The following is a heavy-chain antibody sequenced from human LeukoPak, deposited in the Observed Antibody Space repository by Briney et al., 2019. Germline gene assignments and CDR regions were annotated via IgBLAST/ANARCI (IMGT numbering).Heavy chain of an antibody. CDR1: GDSISSDHYY. J-gene: IGHJ5*02. V-gene: IGHV4-39*01. CDR3: ARHLSGSYYAVFDP. Sequence: KSSETLSLTCTVSGDSISSDHYYWGWIRQPPGKGLEWIGSIYYSGSTNYNPSLKSRITISVDTSKNQFSLKLSSVTAADTAVYYCARHLSGSYYAVFDPWGQGTLVTVSS. CDR2: IYYSGST. D-gene: IGHD3-10*01.